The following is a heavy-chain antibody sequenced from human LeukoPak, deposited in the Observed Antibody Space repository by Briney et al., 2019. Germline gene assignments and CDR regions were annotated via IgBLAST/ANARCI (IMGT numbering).Heavy chain of an antibody. J-gene: IGHJ4*02. D-gene: IGHD1-7*01. CDR1: GYTFTGYY. CDR3: ARDTGNYPQYYFDY. V-gene: IGHV1-2*06. Sequence: ASVKVSCKASGYTFTGYYMHWVRQAPGQGLEWMGRINPNTGVTNYAQKFQGRITMTRDTSISTAYMELSSLRSDDTAMYHCARDTGNYPQYYFDYWGQGTLVTVSS. CDR2: INPNTGVT.